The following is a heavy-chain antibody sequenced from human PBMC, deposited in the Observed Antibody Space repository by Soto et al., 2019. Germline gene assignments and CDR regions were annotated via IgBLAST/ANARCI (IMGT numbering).Heavy chain of an antibody. Sequence: QVQLVESGGGVVQPGRSLRLSCAASGFTFSSYGMHWVRQSPGKGLEWVAVISYDGSNNYYADSVKGRFTISRDTSKNTGYLQMNSLRAEDTAVYDCTNLCAAHTYGDYESEAFNIWGQETMVTVSS. CDR1: GFTFSSYG. V-gene: IGHV3-30*18. J-gene: IGHJ3*02. CDR2: ISYDGSNN. D-gene: IGHD4-17*01. CDR3: TNLCAAHTYGDYESEAFNI.